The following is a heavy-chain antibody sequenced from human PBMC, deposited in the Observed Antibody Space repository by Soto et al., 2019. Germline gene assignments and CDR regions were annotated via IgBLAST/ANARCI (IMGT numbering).Heavy chain of an antibody. CDR1: GFAFNNYA. J-gene: IGHJ4*02. CDR2: ITSGGMS. D-gene: IGHD6-19*01. CDR3: ATIDKFNSQSSGWANRFDY. Sequence: EVQLLESGGGLVQPGGSLRLLCSGSGFAFNNYAMPWVRQAPGKGLVWVSTITSGGMSFYGNTVQGRFTISRDNTESTVYLQMNSLRAEDTAVYHCATIDKFNSQSSGWANRFDYWGQGTLVTVSS. V-gene: IGHV3-23*01.